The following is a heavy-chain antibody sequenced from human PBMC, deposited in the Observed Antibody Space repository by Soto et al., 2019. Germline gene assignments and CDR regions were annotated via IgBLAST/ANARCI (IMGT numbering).Heavy chain of an antibody. V-gene: IGHV3-23*01. Sequence: EVQLLESGGGLAQSGGSLRLSCAASGFIFSNYAMSWVRQAPGKGLAWVSAIGGSGDSTYYADSVKGRFTISRDNSKSTLYLQMNNLRAEDTAIYYCALGGIASPGHWGQGTLVTVSS. CDR1: GFIFSNYA. CDR2: IGGSGDST. CDR3: ALGGIASPGH. D-gene: IGHD6-13*01. J-gene: IGHJ4*02.